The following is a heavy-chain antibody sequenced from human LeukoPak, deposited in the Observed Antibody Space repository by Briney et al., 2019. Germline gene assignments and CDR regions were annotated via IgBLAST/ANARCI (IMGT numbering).Heavy chain of an antibody. CDR2: MISNGNTE. D-gene: IGHD2-2*01. CDR1: GFTFSGYG. J-gene: IGHJ4*01. Sequence: GGFLRLSCAASGFTFSGYGINWVRLAPGKGLEWVSMISNGNTEHYADSVKGRFTVSRDNARNSAYLQMNSPRDEDTAMYYCARDYGYCRGNTCYASFDYWGHRTLVTVSS. CDR3: ARDYGYCRGNTCYASFDY. V-gene: IGHV3-48*02.